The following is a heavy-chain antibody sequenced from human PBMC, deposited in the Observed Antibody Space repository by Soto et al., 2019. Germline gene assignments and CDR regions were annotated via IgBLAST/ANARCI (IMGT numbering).Heavy chain of an antibody. Sequence: EVHLLESGGGLVQPGESLRLSCVASGFSFSSYGMSWVRQAPGKGLEWASNISGSGDAKYYADSVKGRFTISRDNSNNTMYLQMDSLRAEDTAVYYCAKDFDSDETSHGPNDYWGQGTLVTVSS. J-gene: IGHJ4*02. CDR2: ISGSGDAK. D-gene: IGHD3-22*01. V-gene: IGHV3-23*01. CDR3: AKDFDSDETSHGPNDY. CDR1: GFSFSSYG.